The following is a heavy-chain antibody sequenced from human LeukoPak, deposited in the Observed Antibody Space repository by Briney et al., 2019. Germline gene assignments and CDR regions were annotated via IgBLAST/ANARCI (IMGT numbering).Heavy chain of an antibody. CDR2: ISCDGSNK. J-gene: IGHJ5*02. Sequence: GRSLRLSCAASGFTFSSYGMHWVRQAPGKGLEWVAVISCDGSNKYYADSVKGRFTISRDNSKNTLYLQMNSLRAEDTAVYYCAKDRIQLWPNWFDPWGQGTLVTVSS. CDR1: GFTFSSYG. D-gene: IGHD5-18*01. V-gene: IGHV3-30*18. CDR3: AKDRIQLWPNWFDP.